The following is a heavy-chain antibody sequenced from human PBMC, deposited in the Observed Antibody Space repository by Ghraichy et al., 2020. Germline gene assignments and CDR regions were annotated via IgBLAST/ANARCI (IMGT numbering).Heavy chain of an antibody. V-gene: IGHV3-48*04. CDR3: ARVGALSVDY. CDR1: GFTFRAYS. D-gene: IGHD4/OR15-4a*01. J-gene: IGHJ4*02. Sequence: GGSLRLSCAASGFTFRAYSMNWARQAPGKGLEWISYISSTSGAIYYADSVKGRFTLSRDNAKNSVSLQMNSLSAEDTAVYFCARVGALSVDYWGQGTLVTVSS. CDR2: ISSTSGAI.